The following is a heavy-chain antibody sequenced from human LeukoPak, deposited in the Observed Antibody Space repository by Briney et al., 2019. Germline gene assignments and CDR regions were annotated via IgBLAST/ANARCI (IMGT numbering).Heavy chain of an antibody. V-gene: IGHV3-30*04. D-gene: IGHD3-10*01. CDR2: ISYDGSNK. J-gene: IGHJ4*02. CDR1: GFTFSSYA. CDR3: AKDPQHYYGSGSYIDY. Sequence: GRSLRLSCAASGFTFSSYAMHWVRQAPGKGLEWVAVISYDGSNKYYADSVKGRFTISRDNSKNTLYLQMNSLRAEDTAVYYCAKDPQHYYGSGSYIDYWGQGTLVTVSS.